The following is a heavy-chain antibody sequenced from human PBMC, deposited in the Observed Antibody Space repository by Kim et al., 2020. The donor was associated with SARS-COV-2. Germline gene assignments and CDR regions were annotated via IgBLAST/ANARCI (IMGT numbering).Heavy chain of an antibody. J-gene: IGHJ3*02. Sequence: SETLSLTCTVSGGSISSYYWSWIRQPPGKGLEWIGYIYYSGSTNYNPSLKSRVTISVDTSKNQFSLKLSSVTAADTAMYYCARLGQQLGAFDIWGQGTMV. CDR3: ARLGQQLGAFDI. CDR1: GGSISSYY. V-gene: IGHV4-59*08. D-gene: IGHD6-13*01. CDR2: IYYSGST.